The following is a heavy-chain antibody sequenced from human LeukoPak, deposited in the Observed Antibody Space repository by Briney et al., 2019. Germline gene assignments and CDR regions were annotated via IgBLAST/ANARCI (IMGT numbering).Heavy chain of an antibody. CDR3: ARQGVVGATGFDY. V-gene: IGHV4-39*01. J-gene: IGHJ4*02. CDR1: GGSISGISYY. D-gene: IGHD1-26*01. Sequence: SETLSLTCSVSGGSISGISYYWGWIRQPPEKGLEWIGNIYYSGSTYNNPSLESRVIISVATSKNQFSLKLTSVTAADTAVYYCARQGVVGATGFDYWGQGTLVTVSS. CDR2: IYYSGST.